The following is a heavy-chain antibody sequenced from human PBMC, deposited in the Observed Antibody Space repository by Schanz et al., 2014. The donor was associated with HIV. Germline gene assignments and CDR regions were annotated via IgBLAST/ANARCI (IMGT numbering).Heavy chain of an antibody. CDR3: TRAGLWYNAGDFYGSAFDV. CDR1: GSTFPDID. V-gene: IGHV1-8*01. CDR2: INPKSGNT. Sequence: QVRLAQSGAEVKRPGALVTVSCSAVGSTFPDIDINWVRRAAGQGLEWMAWINPKSGNTGYAQRFQGRVTVTMNTSTRTIYMELSGLTSADTAVYYCTRAGLWYNAGDFYGSAFDVWGPGTAVTVSS. J-gene: IGHJ3*01. D-gene: IGHD2-21*01.